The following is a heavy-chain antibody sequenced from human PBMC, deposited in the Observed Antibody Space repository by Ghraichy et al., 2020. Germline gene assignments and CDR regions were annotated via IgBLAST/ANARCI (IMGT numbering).Heavy chain of an antibody. Sequence: SETLSLTCAVYNAPFKSYYWSWIRQPPGQGLEWIGEINHSGSTKCNPSLKSRVSMSVDTSKDQVSLNLRSVTAADTAVYYCARGRKSSQQLVPLPFDYWGQGTLVTVPS. V-gene: IGHV4-34*01. CDR2: INHSGST. J-gene: IGHJ4*02. CDR1: NAPFKSYY. D-gene: IGHD6-13*01. CDR3: ARGRKSSQQLVPLPFDY.